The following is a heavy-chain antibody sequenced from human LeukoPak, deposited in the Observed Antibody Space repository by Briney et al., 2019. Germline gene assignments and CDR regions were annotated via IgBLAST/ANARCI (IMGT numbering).Heavy chain of an antibody. CDR1: GGSFSGYY. V-gene: IGHV4-34*01. CDR2: INHSGST. J-gene: IGHJ4*02. D-gene: IGHD3/OR15-3a*01. CDR3: ARQTGSGLFILP. Sequence: PSETLSHACAVYGGSFSGYYWSWIRQPPGKGLEWIGEINHSGSTNYNPSLKSRVTISVDTSKNQFSLRLTSVTAADTAVYYCARQTGSGLFILPGGQGTLVTVSS.